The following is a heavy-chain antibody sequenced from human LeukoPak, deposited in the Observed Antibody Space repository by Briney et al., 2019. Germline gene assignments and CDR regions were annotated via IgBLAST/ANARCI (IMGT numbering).Heavy chain of an antibody. Sequence: ASVKVSCKASGYTFTSYGTTWVRLAPGQGLEWMGWISAYNGNTNYAQMFQGRVTMTTDTSTNTAYMELRSLRADDTAMYYCARDPSYDSSGYPNWFDPWGQGTLVTVSS. CDR2: ISAYNGNT. J-gene: IGHJ5*02. D-gene: IGHD3-22*01. CDR3: ARDPSYDSSGYPNWFDP. V-gene: IGHV1-18*01. CDR1: GYTFTSYG.